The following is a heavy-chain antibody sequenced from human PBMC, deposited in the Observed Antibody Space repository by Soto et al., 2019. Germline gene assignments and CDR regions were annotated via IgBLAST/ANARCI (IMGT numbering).Heavy chain of an antibody. D-gene: IGHD3-3*01. CDR2: ISYDGSNK. CDR1: GFTFSSCA. CDR3: ARDKRDLRFLAWSYYFDY. J-gene: IGHJ4*02. Sequence: QVQLVESGGGVVQPGRSLRLSCAASGFTFSSCAMHWVRQAPGKGLEWVALISYDGSNKYYADSVKGRFTISRDNSKNKLYLQMNSLRAEDTAVYYCARDKRDLRFLAWSYYFDYWGQGTLVTVSS. V-gene: IGHV3-30-3*01.